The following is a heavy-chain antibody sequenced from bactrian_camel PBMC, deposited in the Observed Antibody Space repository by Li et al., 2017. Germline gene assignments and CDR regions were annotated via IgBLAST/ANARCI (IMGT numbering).Heavy chain of an antibody. Sequence: VPLVESGGGLVQPGGSLRVSCVYAGFTFSPYYITWVRQAPGKGLEWVSSISIVGTETYYTDSVKGRFTISSADAKNTVYLQMDSVKSEDTALYYCATTYQRTPSSYWGQGTQVTVS. V-gene: IGHV3S6*01. D-gene: IGHD5*01. J-gene: IGHJ4*01. CDR2: ISIVGTET. CDR1: GFTFSPYY. CDR3: ATTYQRTPSSY.